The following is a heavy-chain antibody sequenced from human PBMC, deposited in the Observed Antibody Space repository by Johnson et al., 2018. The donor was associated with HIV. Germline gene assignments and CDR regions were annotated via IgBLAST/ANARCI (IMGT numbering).Heavy chain of an antibody. V-gene: IGHV3-23*04. CDR2: ISGSGGST. Sequence: VQLVESGGGLVQPGGSLRLSCAASGFTFSSYAMSWVRQAPGKGLEWVSAISGSGGSTYYAASVQGRFTISRDNSKNTLYLQMNSLRAEDTAVYYCAKGGGSYSDAFDIWGQGTMVTVSS. CDR3: AKGGGSYSDAFDI. J-gene: IGHJ3*02. D-gene: IGHD1-26*01. CDR1: GFTFSSYA.